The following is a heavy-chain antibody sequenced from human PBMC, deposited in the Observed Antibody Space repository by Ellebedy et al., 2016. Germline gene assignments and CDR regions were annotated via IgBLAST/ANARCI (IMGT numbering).Heavy chain of an antibody. D-gene: IGHD2-15*01. CDR1: GFTFSSYA. Sequence: GESLKISCAASGFTFSSYAMSWVRQAPGKGLEWVSAISGSGGSTYYADSVKGRFTISRDNSKNTLYLQMNSLRAEDTAVYYCAKPLGTVAATPFDYWGQGTLVTVSS. J-gene: IGHJ4*02. CDR3: AKPLGTVAATPFDY. CDR2: ISGSGGST. V-gene: IGHV3-23*01.